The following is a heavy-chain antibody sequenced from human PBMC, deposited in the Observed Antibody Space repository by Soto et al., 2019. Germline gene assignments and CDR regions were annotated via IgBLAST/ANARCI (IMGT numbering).Heavy chain of an antibody. CDR1: GASISTTTW. Sequence: SETLSLTCAVSGASISTTTWWSCVRQPPGKGLEWIGETDHYGRTYYNPSLKSRLTISVDKAKNQFSLNLSSVTAADTAVYYCASLGTTVSAVDYWGQGTLVTVSS. CDR3: ASLGTTVSAVDY. CDR2: TDHYGRT. J-gene: IGHJ4*02. D-gene: IGHD1-7*01. V-gene: IGHV4-4*02.